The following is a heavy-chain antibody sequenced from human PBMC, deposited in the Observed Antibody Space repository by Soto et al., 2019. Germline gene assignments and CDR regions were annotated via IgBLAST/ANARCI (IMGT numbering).Heavy chain of an antibody. J-gene: IGHJ3*02. V-gene: IGHV4-59*08. Sequence: SETLFLTCTVSGGSISSSYWSWLRQPPGKGLEWIGYIYYSGSTNYNPSLKSRVTLSVDTSKNQFSLKLSSVTAADTAVYYCARHGDQLPTDAFDIWGQGTMVTVSS. CDR2: IYYSGST. CDR1: GGSISSSY. CDR3: ARHGDQLPTDAFDI. D-gene: IGHD2-2*01.